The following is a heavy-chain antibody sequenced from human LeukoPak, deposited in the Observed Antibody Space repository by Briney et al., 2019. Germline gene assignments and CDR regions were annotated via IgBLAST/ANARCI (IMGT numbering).Heavy chain of an antibody. D-gene: IGHD2-15*01. Sequence: GGSLRLSCAASNFTFSNYWMSWVRQAPGKGLEWVANIKQDGSEKYFVDSVKGRFTISRDNAKNSLSLQMNSLRAEDTAVYYCLRNTRVPDYWGQGTLVTVSS. CDR1: NFTFSNYW. CDR2: IKQDGSEK. CDR3: LRNTRVPDY. V-gene: IGHV3-7*01. J-gene: IGHJ4*02.